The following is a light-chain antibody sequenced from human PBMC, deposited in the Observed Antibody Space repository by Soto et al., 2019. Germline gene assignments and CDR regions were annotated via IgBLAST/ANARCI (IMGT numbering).Light chain of an antibody. CDR1: QSISSW. CDR3: QQYSSHYT. V-gene: IGKV1-5*01. CDR2: DAS. J-gene: IGKJ2*01. Sequence: DIQMTQSPSTLSASVGDRVIINCRASQSISSWLAWYQQKAGKAPKLLLYDASILESGVHSRFCGSGSGTECSLTINILQPDDVATYYCQQYSSHYTFGQGTKLELK.